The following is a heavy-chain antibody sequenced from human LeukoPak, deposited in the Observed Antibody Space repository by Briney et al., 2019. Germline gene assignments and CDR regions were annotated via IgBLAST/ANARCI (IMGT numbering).Heavy chain of an antibody. D-gene: IGHD3-10*01. CDR2: IYYSGST. CDR3: ARGGVTMVRGPPDI. V-gene: IGHV4-39*01. Sequence: PSETLSLTCTVSGGSISSSSYYWGWIRQPPGKGLEWIGSIYYSGSTYYNPSLKSRVTISVDTSKNQFSLKLSSVTAADTAVYYCARGGVTMVRGPPDIWGQGTMVTVSS. J-gene: IGHJ3*02. CDR1: GGSISSSSYY.